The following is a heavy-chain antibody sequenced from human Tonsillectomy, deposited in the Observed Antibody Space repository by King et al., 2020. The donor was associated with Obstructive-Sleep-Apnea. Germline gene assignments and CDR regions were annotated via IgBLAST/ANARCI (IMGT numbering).Heavy chain of an antibody. V-gene: IGHV3-30*18. J-gene: IGHJ4*02. Sequence: VQLVQSGGGVVQPGRSLRLSCAASGFTFSSYGMHWVRQAPGKGLGWVAVISYDGSNKYYADSVKGRFTISRDNSKNTLYLQMNSLRAEDTAVYYCAKELWGYDSSGYFDYWGQGTLVTVSS. CDR1: GFTFSSYG. D-gene: IGHD3-22*01. CDR3: AKELWGYDSSGYFDY. CDR2: ISYDGSNK.